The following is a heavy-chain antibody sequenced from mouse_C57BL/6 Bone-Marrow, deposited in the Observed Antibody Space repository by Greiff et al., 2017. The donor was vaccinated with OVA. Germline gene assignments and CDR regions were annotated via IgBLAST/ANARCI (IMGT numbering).Heavy chain of an antibody. D-gene: IGHD1-1*01. Sequence: VQLQQSGAELARPGASVKLSCKASGYTFTSYGISWVKQRTGQGLEWIGEIYPRSGNTYYNEKFKGKATLTADKSSSTAYMELRSLTSEDSAVYFCAITTVVAHYWYFDVWGTGTTVTVSS. CDR2: IYPRSGNT. J-gene: IGHJ1*03. V-gene: IGHV1-81*01. CDR3: AITTVVAHYWYFDV. CDR1: GYTFTSYG.